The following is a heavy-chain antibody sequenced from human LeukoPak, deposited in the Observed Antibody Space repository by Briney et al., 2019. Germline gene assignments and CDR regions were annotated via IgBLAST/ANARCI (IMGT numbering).Heavy chain of an antibody. CDR2: LPPDELDI. J-gene: IGHJ4*02. D-gene: IGHD1-26*01. CDR3: AKGGSYPIDY. Sequence: RGSLRLSCAASGFTFTNYWMHWVRQAPGMGLVWVSRLPPDELDIIYADSVKGRFTISRDNAKSTLYLQMNSLRAEDTAVYYCAKGGSYPIDYWGQGALVTVSS. CDR1: GFTFTNYW. V-gene: IGHV3-74*01.